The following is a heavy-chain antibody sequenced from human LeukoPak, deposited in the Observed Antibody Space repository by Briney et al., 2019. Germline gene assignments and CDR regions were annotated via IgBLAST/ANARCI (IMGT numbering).Heavy chain of an antibody. CDR3: ARDRRGSGWYDFDI. CDR1: GGSISSYY. V-gene: IGHV4-4*07. Sequence: SETLSLTCTVSGGSISSYYWSWIRQPAGKGLEWIGRIYTSGSTNYNPSLKSRVTMSVDTSKNQFSLKLSSVTAADTAVYYCARDRRGSGWYDFDIWGQGTMVTVSS. CDR2: IYTSGST. J-gene: IGHJ3*02. D-gene: IGHD6-19*01.